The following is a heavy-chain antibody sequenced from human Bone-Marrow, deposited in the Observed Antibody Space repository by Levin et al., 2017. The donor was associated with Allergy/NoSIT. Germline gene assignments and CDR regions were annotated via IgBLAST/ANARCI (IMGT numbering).Heavy chain of an antibody. CDR1: GYIFSSYY. J-gene: IGHJ4*02. D-gene: IGHD5-12*01. V-gene: IGHV1-46*01. Sequence: GGSLRLSCKTSGYIFSSYYIHWVRQAPGQGLEWMGVVDPSGDTTTYAQKFQDRVTMTRDSSTRTVYMELTSLTSADTAVFYCARDLGGSSGFEAGFDYWGQGTLVRVSS. CDR3: ARDLGGSSGFEAGFDY. CDR2: VDPSGDTT.